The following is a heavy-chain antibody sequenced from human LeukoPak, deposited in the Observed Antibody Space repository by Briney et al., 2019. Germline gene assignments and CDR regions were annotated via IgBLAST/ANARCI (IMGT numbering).Heavy chain of an antibody. CDR1: GLTFSSYW. Sequence: PGGSLRLSCAASGLTFSSYWMSWVRQVPGKGLEWVANIKQDGSGKYYVDSVKGRFTISRDNAKNSLYLQMYSLRAEDTAVYYCASPSGYSYVSSFDYWGQGTLVTVSS. J-gene: IGHJ4*02. V-gene: IGHV3-7*01. CDR3: ASPSGYSYVSSFDY. CDR2: IKQDGSGK. D-gene: IGHD5-18*01.